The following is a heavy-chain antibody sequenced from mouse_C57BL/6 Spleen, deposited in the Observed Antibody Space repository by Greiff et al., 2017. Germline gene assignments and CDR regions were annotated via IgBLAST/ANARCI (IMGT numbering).Heavy chain of an antibody. J-gene: IGHJ4*01. CDR2: FHPYNDDT. CDR1: GYTFTTYP. V-gene: IGHV1-47*01. CDR3: ARGDYYGSRGYAMDY. D-gene: IGHD1-1*01. Sequence: VKLQESGAELVKPGASVKMSCKASGYTFTTYPIEWMKQNHGKSLEWIGNFHPYNDDTKYNEKFKGKATLTVEKSSSTVYLELSRLTSDDSAVYYCARGDYYGSRGYAMDYWGQGTSVTVSS.